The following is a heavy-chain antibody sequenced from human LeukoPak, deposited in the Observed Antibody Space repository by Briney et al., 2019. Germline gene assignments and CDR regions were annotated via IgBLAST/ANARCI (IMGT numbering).Heavy chain of an antibody. CDR1: GYTFIDYY. D-gene: IGHD2/OR15-2a*01. V-gene: IGHV1-2*06. CDR3: ARTSYGNNPTHFDH. Sequence: GASVKVSFKSSGYTFIDYYMHWVRQAPGQGLEWMGRINPYSGDPDYAQGFQGRVTMTRDTSIRAFYMELSRLRSDDTAVYYCARTSYGNNPTHFDHWGQGTLVTVSS. J-gene: IGHJ4*02. CDR2: INPYSGDP.